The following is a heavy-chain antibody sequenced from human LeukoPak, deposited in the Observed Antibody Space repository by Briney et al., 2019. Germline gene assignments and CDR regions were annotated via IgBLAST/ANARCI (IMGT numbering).Heavy chain of an antibody. J-gene: IGHJ6*02. CDR2: ISGSGSST. CDR1: GVTFSSYA. D-gene: IGHD4/OR15-4a*01. CDR3: ARDQYYSAYYYYYGMDV. Sequence: GGSLRLSCAASGVTFSSYAMSWVRQAPGKGLEWVSAISGSGSSTYYADSVKGRFTISRDNSKNTLYLQMNSLRGEDTAVYYCARDQYYSAYYYYYGMDVWGQGTTVTVSS. V-gene: IGHV3-23*01.